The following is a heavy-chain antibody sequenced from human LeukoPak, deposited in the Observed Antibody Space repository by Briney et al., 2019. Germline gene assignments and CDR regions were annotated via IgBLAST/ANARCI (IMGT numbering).Heavy chain of an antibody. V-gene: IGHV3-21*01. D-gene: IGHD4-17*01. CDR1: RFTFSTYA. Sequence: PGGSLRLSCAASRFTFSTYAMNWVRKAPGKGLEWVSSIGGSSSSIYYADSVKGRFTISRDNAKNSLYLQMNSLRAEDTAVYYCAREGGYGVGEAFDIWGQGTMVTVSS. J-gene: IGHJ3*02. CDR3: AREGGYGVGEAFDI. CDR2: IGGSSSSI.